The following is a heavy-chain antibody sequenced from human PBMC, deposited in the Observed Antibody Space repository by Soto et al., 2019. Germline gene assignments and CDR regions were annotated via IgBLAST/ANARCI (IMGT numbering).Heavy chain of an antibody. J-gene: IGHJ4*02. CDR2: IVVGSGNT. D-gene: IGHD3-16*01. Sequence: SVKVSCKASGFTFTSSAVQWVRQARGQRLEWIGWIVVGSGNTNYAQKFQERVTITRDMSTSTAYMELSSLRSEDTAVYYCAADLDAGEIWPQEDYWGQGTLVTVSS. CDR1: GFTFTSSA. V-gene: IGHV1-58*01. CDR3: AADLDAGEIWPQEDY.